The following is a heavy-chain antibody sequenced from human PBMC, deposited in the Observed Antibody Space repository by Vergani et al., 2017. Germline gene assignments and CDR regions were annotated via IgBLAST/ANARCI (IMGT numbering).Heavy chain of an antibody. V-gene: IGHV4-4*07. CDR1: GGSISSYY. CDR3: ARDLFTMVRGVIHKKPDY. J-gene: IGHJ4*02. CDR2: IYTSGST. Sequence: QVQLQESGPGLVKPSETLSLTCTVSGGSISSYYWSWIRQPAGKGLEWIGRIYTSGSTNYNPSLKSRVTMSVDTSKNQFSLKLSSVTAADTAVYYCARDLFTMVRGVIHKKPDYWGQGTLVTVSS. D-gene: IGHD3-10*01.